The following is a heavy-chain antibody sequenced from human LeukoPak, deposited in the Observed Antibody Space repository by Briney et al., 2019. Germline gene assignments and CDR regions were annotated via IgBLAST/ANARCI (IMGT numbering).Heavy chain of an antibody. CDR1: GGSISSYY. CDR3: GWVPLEDGAFDN. J-gene: IGHJ3*02. V-gene: IGHV4-59*08. D-gene: IGHD5-24*01. CDR2: IYYSGST. Sequence: PSETLSLTCTVSGGSISSYYWSWIRQPPGKGLEWIGYIYYSGSTNYNPSLKSRVTISVDTSKNQFSLKLSSVAAADTAVYYCGWVPLEDGAFDNWGQRTKVHGSS.